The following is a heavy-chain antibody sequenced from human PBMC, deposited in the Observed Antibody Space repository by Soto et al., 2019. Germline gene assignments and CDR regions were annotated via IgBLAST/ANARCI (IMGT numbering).Heavy chain of an antibody. J-gene: IGHJ5*02. V-gene: IGHV1-18*01. D-gene: IGHD3-10*01. Sequence: ASVKVSCKASGYTXTNYGSSWVRQAPGQGLEWMGWISAYNGNTKYAQKPQGRVTMTTDTSTSTAYMELRSLRSDDTAVYYCARGVGSGSYYNQYNWFDPWGQGTLVTVSS. CDR1: GYTXTNYG. CDR3: ARGVGSGSYYNQYNWFDP. CDR2: ISAYNGNT.